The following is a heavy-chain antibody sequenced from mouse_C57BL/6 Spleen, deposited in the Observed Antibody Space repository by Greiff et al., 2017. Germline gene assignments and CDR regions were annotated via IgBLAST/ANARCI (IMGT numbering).Heavy chain of an antibody. Sequence: EVKLMESGPGLVKPSQSLSLTCSVTGYSITSGYYWNWIRQFPGNKLEWMGYISYDGSNNYNPSLKNRISITRDTSKNQFFLKLNSVTTEDTATYYCARGHFNYYAMDYWGQGTSVTVSS. CDR1: GYSITSGYY. J-gene: IGHJ4*01. CDR3: ARGHFNYYAMDY. CDR2: ISYDGSN. V-gene: IGHV3-6*01.